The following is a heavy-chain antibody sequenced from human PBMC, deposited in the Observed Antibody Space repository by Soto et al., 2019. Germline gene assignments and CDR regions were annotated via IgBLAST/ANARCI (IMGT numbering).Heavy chain of an antibody. CDR1: GGNFSSNG. J-gene: IGHJ5*02. V-gene: IGHV1-69*13. Sequence: SVKVSCKAPGGNFSSNGIRWVRQAPGQGLELMGGIIPTFGTTNYAHKFRGRVTITADESTGTAYMELSSLRSDDTAVYYCAGASDSTWYNWLDPWGQGTLVTVSS. CDR3: AGASDSTWYNWLDP. D-gene: IGHD5-18*01. CDR2: IIPTFGTT.